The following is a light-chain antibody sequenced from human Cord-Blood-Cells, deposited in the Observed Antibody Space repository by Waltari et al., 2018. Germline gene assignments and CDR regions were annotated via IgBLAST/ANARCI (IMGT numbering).Light chain of an antibody. CDR2: AAS. CDR3: QQSYSTPPLT. CDR1: QSISSY. V-gene: IGKV1-39*01. J-gene: IGKJ4*01. Sequence: DLQMTQSPSSLSASVGDRVTITCRASQSISSYLNWYQQKPVKAPKLLIYAASSLQSGVPSRFSGSGSGTDFTLIISSLQPEDFATYYCQQSYSTPPLTFCGGTKVEIK.